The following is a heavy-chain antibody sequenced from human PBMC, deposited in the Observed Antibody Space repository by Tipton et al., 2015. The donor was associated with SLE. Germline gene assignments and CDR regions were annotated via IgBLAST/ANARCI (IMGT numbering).Heavy chain of an antibody. D-gene: IGHD1-26*01. J-gene: IGHJ4*01. Sequence: LRLSCTVAGGSISSYYWTWIRQPPGKGLEWIGYIYYSGSTNYNPSLKSQVTMSVDTSKNQFSLKLSSVTAADTAVYYCAIPTVGATGGFDSWGHGTLVIVSS. CDR1: GGSISSYY. CDR3: AIPTVGATGGFDS. V-gene: IGHV4-59*01. CDR2: IYYSGST.